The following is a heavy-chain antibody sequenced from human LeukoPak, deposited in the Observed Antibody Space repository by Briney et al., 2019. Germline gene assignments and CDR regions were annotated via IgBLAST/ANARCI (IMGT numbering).Heavy chain of an antibody. CDR2: IYTSGST. Sequence: PSETLSLTCTVSGGSISDYYWSWIRQPAGKGLEWIGRIYTSGSTNYNPSLKSRVTMSVDTSKSQFSLKLSSVTAADTAVYYCARDRDYDAGYDAFDIWGQGTMVTVSS. CDR3: ARDRDYDAGYDAFDI. CDR1: GGSISDYY. J-gene: IGHJ3*02. D-gene: IGHD4-17*01. V-gene: IGHV4-4*07.